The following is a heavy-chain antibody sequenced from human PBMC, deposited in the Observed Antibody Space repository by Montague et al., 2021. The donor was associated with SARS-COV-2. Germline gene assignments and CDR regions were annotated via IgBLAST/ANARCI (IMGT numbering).Heavy chain of an antibody. CDR3: ARDGGVPGGVDVFDR. V-gene: IGHV4-59*01. D-gene: IGHD2-2*01. Sequence: SETLSLTCTVSGGSLSTYYRSWIRQPPGKGLEWIGYVYSGGRYVYNPSLKSRATISLDIPKNQFSLNLRSMSGADTAVYYRARDGGVPGGVDVFDRWGPGTLVTVSS. CDR2: VYSGGRY. J-gene: IGHJ3*02. CDR1: GGSLSTYY.